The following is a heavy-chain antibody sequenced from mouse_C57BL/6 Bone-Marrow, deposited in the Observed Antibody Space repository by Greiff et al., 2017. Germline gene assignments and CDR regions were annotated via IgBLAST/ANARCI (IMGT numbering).Heavy chain of an antibody. V-gene: IGHV1-59*01. J-gene: IGHJ2*01. D-gene: IGHD1-1*01. CDR2: IDPSDSYT. CDR3: ARDAYYYGSSSSYYFDD. Sequence: QVQLQQPGAELVRPGTSVKLSCKASGYTFTSYWMHWVKQRPGQGLEWIGVIDPSDSYTNYNQKFKGKATVTVDTASSTAYMQLSSLTSEDSAVYYCARDAYYYGSSSSYYFDDWGQGTTLTVSS. CDR1: GYTFTSYW.